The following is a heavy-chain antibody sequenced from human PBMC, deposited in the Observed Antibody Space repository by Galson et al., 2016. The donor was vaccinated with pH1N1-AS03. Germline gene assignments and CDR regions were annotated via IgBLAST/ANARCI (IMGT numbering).Heavy chain of an antibody. Sequence: SLRLSCAASGFTFSDYAMSWVRQAPGKGLEWVSAISGSRDRIYYIDAVKGRFTTSRDNFKHILYLQMNSLRAEHTAVYFYAREQKGTRGWYTGDYWGQGTGVTVSS. CDR2: ISGSRDRI. D-gene: IGHD6-19*01. CDR1: GFTFSDYA. V-gene: IGHV3-23*01. J-gene: IGHJ4*02. CDR3: AREQKGTRGWYTGDY.